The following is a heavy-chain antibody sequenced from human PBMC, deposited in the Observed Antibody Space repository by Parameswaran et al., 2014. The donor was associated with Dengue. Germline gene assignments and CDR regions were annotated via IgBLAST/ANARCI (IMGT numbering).Heavy chain of an antibody. D-gene: IGHD2-15*01. CDR2: ISSSSSTI. Sequence: WIRQPPGKGLEWVSYISSSSSTIYYADSVKGRFTISRDNAKNSLYLQMNSLRDEDTAVYYCARDLLYCSGGSCYPGEGGMDVWGQGTTVTVSS. V-gene: IGHV3-48*02. CDR3: ARDLLYCSGGSCYPGEGGMDV. J-gene: IGHJ6*02.